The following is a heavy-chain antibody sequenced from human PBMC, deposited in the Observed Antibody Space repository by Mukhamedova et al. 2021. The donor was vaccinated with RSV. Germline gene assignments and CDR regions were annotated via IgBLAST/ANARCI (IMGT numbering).Heavy chain of an antibody. Sequence: YADSVKGRLTVSRDNSKNTLFFQMDSLRVEDTAVYSCAKRPYDFWSALAVWGQGTTVTVSS. CDR3: AKRPYDFWSALAV. D-gene: IGHD3-3*01. J-gene: IGHJ6*02. V-gene: IGHV3-23*01.